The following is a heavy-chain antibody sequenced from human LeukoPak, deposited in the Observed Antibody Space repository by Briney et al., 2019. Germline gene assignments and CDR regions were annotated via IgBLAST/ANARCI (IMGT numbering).Heavy chain of an antibody. V-gene: IGHV3-11*04. D-gene: IGHD3-22*01. CDR3: ARDGDYYDSSGYFDY. CDR1: GFSVSDYY. Sequence: GGSLGLSCAASGFSVSDYYMSWVRQTPEKGLEWVSYISGTGSAIYYADSVKGRFTVSRDNSLQMNSLRAEDTAVYYCARDGDYYDSSGYFDYWGQGTLVTVSS. CDR2: ISGTGSAI. J-gene: IGHJ4*02.